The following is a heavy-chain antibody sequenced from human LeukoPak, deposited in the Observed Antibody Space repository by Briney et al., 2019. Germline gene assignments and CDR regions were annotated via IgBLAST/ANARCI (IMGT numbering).Heavy chain of an antibody. Sequence: SETLSLTCTVSGGSISSSSYYWGWIRQPPGKGLEWIGSIYYSGSTYYNPSLKSRVTISVDTSKNQFSLKLSSVTAADTAVYYCARQGVAGSAGYYFGYWGQGTLVTVSS. V-gene: IGHV4-39*01. CDR1: GGSISSSSYY. CDR2: IYYSGST. J-gene: IGHJ4*02. CDR3: ARQGVAGSAGYYFGY. D-gene: IGHD6-19*01.